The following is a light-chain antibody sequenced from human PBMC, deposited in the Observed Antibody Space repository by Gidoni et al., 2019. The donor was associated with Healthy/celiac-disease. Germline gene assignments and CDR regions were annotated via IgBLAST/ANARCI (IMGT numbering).Light chain of an antibody. Sequence: QSALPQPRPVSGSPGQSVPLSCTGTSSDVGGYNYVSWYQQHPGKAPKLMIYDVSKRPSGVPDRFSGSKSGNTASLTISGLQAEDEADYYYCSYAGSYTLVFGGGTKLTVL. V-gene: IGLV2-11*01. J-gene: IGLJ2*01. CDR1: SSDVGGYNY. CDR2: DVS. CDR3: CSYAGSYTLV.